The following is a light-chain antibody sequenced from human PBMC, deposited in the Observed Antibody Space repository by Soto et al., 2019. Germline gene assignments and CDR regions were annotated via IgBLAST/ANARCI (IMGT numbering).Light chain of an antibody. Sequence: DIQLTQSPSFPSASVGDRVTITCRASQGISSYLAWYQQKLGKAPKLMIYDASTLQSGVPSRFSGSGSGTEFTLTISSLQTEDFATYYCQQLNSYPITFGQGTRLEIK. CDR1: QGISSY. V-gene: IGKV1-9*01. J-gene: IGKJ5*01. CDR2: DAS. CDR3: QQLNSYPIT.